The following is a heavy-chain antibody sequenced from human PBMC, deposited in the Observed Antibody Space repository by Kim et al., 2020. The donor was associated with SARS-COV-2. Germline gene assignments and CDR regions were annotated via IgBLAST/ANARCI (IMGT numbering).Heavy chain of an antibody. V-gene: IGHV4-59*01. CDR3: ARDLHGDRYYFHY. D-gene: IGHD3-22*01. J-gene: IGHJ4*02. Sequence: YNPSRKSRVTITLDTCKNQFSLNLTSVTAADTAIYYCARDLHGDRYYFHYWGQGALVTASS.